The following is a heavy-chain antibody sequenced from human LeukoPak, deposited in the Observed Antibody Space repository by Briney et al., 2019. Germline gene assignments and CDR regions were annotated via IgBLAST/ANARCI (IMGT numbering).Heavy chain of an antibody. J-gene: IGHJ4*02. Sequence: QSGGSLRLSCSASGFTFGDYAMTWVRQAPGKGLEWVGFIRSKGYGETIEYAASVKGRFTISRDDSKSIAYLQMNSLKTEDTALYYCGRVRSGNDFDYWGQGTLVTVSS. D-gene: IGHD3-10*01. CDR3: GRVRSGNDFDY. CDR2: IRSKGYGETI. V-gene: IGHV3-49*04. CDR1: GFTFGDYA.